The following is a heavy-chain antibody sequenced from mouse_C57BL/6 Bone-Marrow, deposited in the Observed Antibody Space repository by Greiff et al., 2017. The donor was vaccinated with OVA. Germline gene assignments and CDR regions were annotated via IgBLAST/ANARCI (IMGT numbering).Heavy chain of an antibody. CDR1: GFNIKDDY. J-gene: IGHJ3*01. CDR2: IDPENGDT. D-gene: IGHD1-1*01. V-gene: IGHV14-4*01. CDR3: TTHYGSSWGFAY. Sequence: VQLQQSGAELVRPGASVKLSCTASGFNIKDDYMHWVKQRPEQGLEWIGWIDPENGDTEYASKFQGKATITADTSSNTAYLQLSSLTSEDTAVYYCTTHYGSSWGFAYWGQGTLVTGSA.